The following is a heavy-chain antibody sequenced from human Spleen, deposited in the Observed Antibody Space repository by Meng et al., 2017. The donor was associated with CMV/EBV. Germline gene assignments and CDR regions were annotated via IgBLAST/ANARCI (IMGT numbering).Heavy chain of an antibody. D-gene: IGHD1-20*01. CDR3: ARVTVLYGMDV. J-gene: IGHJ6*02. CDR1: GYTFTSYG. CDR2: INAYNGNT. Sequence: ASVKVSCKASGYTFTSYGINWVRQAPGQGLERMGWINAYNGNTNYAQKVQGRVTMTTDTSTSTAYMELRSLRSDDTAVYYCARVTVLYGMDVWGQGTSVTVSS. V-gene: IGHV1-18*01.